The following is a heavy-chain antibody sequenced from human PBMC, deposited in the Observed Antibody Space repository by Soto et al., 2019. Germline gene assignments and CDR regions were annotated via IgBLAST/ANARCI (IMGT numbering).Heavy chain of an antibody. CDR3: AKDLGIITFMYYFGS. J-gene: IGHJ4*02. CDR1: GFSLGTFV. D-gene: IGHD3-16*01. CDR2: ITDSGYTA. Sequence: PGGSLRLSCAASGFSLGTFVMTWFRQAPGGGLEWVASITDSGYTASYAETVEGRFTVSRDNSKNKLHLQMNDLRAEDTATYYCAKDLGIITFMYYFGSWGLGTLVTVYS. V-gene: IGHV3-23*01.